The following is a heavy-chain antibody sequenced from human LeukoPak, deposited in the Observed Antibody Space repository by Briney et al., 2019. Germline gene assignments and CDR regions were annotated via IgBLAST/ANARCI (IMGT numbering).Heavy chain of an antibody. CDR1: GYTFTGYY. D-gene: IGHD2-2*01. CDR2: INPNSGGT. Sequence: GASVKVSCKASGYTFTGYYMHWVRQAPGQGLEWMGWINPNSGGTNYAQKFQGRVTMTRDTSISTAYMELSRLRPDDTAVYYCARGKNLGYCSSTSCYSGWFDPWGQGTLVTVSS. V-gene: IGHV1-2*02. CDR3: ARGKNLGYCSSTSCYSGWFDP. J-gene: IGHJ5*02.